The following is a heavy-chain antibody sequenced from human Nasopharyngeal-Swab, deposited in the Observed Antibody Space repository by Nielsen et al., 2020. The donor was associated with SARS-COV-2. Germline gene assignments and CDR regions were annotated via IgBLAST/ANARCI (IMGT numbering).Heavy chain of an antibody. J-gene: IGHJ6*02. CDR2: IYPGDSET. Sequence: VREAPGKGLGWMGIIYPGDSETRYSPSFQGQVTISADKSNSTAYLQWSSLKASDTAIYYCARHLFPRGDYYGMDVWGQGTTVTVSS. V-gene: IGHV5-51*01. D-gene: IGHD2-15*01. CDR3: ARHLFPRGDYYGMDV.